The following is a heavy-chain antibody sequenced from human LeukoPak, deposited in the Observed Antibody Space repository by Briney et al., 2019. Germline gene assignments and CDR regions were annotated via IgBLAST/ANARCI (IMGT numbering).Heavy chain of an antibody. V-gene: IGHV4-59*12. J-gene: IGHJ3*01. CDR2: IYYSGST. CDR1: GGSISSYY. CDR3: ARLAQRGDPGRSN. D-gene: IGHD3-16*01. Sequence: KTSETLSLTCTVSGGSISSYYWSWIRQPPGKGLEWIGYIYYSGSTNYNPSLKSRVTISVDKSKNQFSLKLSSVTAADTAVYYCARLAQRGDPGRSNWGQGTMVTVSS.